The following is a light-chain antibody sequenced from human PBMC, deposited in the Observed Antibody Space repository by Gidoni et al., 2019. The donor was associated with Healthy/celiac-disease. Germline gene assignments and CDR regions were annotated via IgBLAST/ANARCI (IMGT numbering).Light chain of an antibody. V-gene: IGKV3-20*01. Sequence: EIVLTQSPGTLSLSPGERATLSCRASQSVSSSYLAWYQQRSGQAPKLHIYGASSRATGIPDRFSGSGSGTDFTLTISRLEPEDFAVYYCQQYGSSPLTVGGGTKVEIK. CDR3: QQYGSSPLT. J-gene: IGKJ4*01. CDR1: QSVSSSY. CDR2: GAS.